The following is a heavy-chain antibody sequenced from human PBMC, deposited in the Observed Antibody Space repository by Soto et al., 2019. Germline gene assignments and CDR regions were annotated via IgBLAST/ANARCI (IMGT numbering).Heavy chain of an antibody. J-gene: IGHJ4*02. Sequence: QVQLQESGPGLVKPSQTLSLTCTVSGGSISSGGYYWSWIRQHPGKGLEWIGYIYYSGSTYYNPSLNSRVTISVDTSKNQFSLKLSSVTAADTAVYYCARGSDDYGDYNFDYWGQGTLVTVSS. CDR3: ARGSDDYGDYNFDY. D-gene: IGHD4-17*01. CDR1: GGSISSGGYY. CDR2: IYYSGST. V-gene: IGHV4-31*03.